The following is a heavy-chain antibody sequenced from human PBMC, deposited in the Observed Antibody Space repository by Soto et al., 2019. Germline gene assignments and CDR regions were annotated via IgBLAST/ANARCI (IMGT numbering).Heavy chain of an antibody. CDR3: ASATYYDFWSGFST. Sequence: SETLSLTCAVSGGSISSGGYSWIWIRQPPGKVLEWIGYIYHSGSTYYNPSLKSRVTISVDRSKNQFSLKLSSVTAADTAVYYCASATYYDFWSGFSTWGQGTLVTVSS. CDR1: GGSISSGGYS. D-gene: IGHD3-3*01. CDR2: IYHSGST. V-gene: IGHV4-30-2*01. J-gene: IGHJ5*02.